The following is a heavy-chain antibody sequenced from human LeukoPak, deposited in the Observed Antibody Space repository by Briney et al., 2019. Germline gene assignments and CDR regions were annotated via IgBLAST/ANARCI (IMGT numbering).Heavy chain of an antibody. CDR1: GFTFDDYA. CDR2: NSWNSGSI. D-gene: IGHD4-17*01. CDR3: AKDITTVTTNAFDI. Sequence: GGSLRLSCAASGFTFDDYAMHLVRQAPGKGLEWVSGNSWNSGSIGYADSGKGRFTISRDNAKNSLYLQMNSLRAEDMALYYCAKDITTVTTNAFDIWGQGTMVTVSS. J-gene: IGHJ3*02. V-gene: IGHV3-9*03.